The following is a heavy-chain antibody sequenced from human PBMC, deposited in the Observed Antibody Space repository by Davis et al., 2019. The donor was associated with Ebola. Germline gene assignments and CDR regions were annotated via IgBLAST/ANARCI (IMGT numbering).Heavy chain of an antibody. Sequence: SAKVSCKTSGFRFLNSAVQWVRQAPGERLEWMGWVIVASGDTKYAQNLQGRLTIYTDTSTGTVYMELHSLTTEDTAIYYCVGEDYNDGTCCSFVYWGQGTLVTVSS. CDR2: VIVASGDT. CDR1: GFRFLNSA. V-gene: IGHV1-58*01. CDR3: VGEDYNDGTCCSFVY. J-gene: IGHJ4*02. D-gene: IGHD2-15*01.